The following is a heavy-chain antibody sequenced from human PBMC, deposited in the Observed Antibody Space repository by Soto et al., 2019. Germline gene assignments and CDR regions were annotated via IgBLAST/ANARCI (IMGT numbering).Heavy chain of an antibody. Sequence: SETLSLTCAVYGGSFSGYYWSWIRQPPGKGLEWIGEINHSGSTNYNPSLKSRVTISVDTSKNQFSLKLSSVTAADTAVYYCAGYGDFSLDSWGQGTLVTVSS. CDR3: AGYGDFSLDS. D-gene: IGHD4-17*01. V-gene: IGHV4-34*01. CDR2: INHSGST. CDR1: GGSFSGYY. J-gene: IGHJ4*02.